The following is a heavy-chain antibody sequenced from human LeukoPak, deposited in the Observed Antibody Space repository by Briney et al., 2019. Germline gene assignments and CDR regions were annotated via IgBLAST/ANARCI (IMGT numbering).Heavy chain of an antibody. D-gene: IGHD6-19*01. CDR2: ISSSSSYI. CDR3: ARDGSSSGWYYFDY. V-gene: IGHV3-21*01. CDR1: GFTFGSYS. J-gene: IGHJ4*02. Sequence: GGSLRLSCAASGFTFGSYSMNWVRQAPGKGLEWVSSISSSSSYIYYADSVKGRFTISRDNAKNSLYLQMNSLRAEDTAVYYCARDGSSSGWYYFDYWGQGTLVTVCS.